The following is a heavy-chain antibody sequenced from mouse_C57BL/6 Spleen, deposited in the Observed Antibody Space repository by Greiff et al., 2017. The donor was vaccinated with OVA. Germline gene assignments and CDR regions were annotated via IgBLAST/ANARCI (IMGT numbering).Heavy chain of an antibody. CDR3: ARGGYYGSSYGGDYAMDY. V-gene: IGHV1-14*01. D-gene: IGHD1-1*01. Sequence: EVQLQQSGPELVKPGASVKMSCKASGYTFTSYVMHWVKQKPGQGLEWIGYIYPYNDGTKYNEKFKGKATLTSDKSSSTAYMELSSLTSEDSAVYYCARGGYYGSSYGGDYAMDYWGQGTSVTVSS. J-gene: IGHJ4*01. CDR1: GYTFTSYV. CDR2: IYPYNDGT.